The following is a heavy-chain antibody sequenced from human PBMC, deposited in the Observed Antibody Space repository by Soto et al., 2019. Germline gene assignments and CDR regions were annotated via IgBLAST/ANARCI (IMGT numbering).Heavy chain of an antibody. CDR2: IYPSVSS. D-gene: IGHD1-1*01. CDR1: GFAISRGYY. V-gene: IGHV4-38-2*02. CDR3: AREKVGTTFFDN. Sequence: SETLSLTCSVSGFAISRGYYWSWVRQPPGKGLEWIGSIYPSVSSYHNPSLATRLRLSIDTSKNQFTLNLTSVTAADTALYFCAREKVGTTFFDNWGQGIQVTVCS. J-gene: IGHJ4*02.